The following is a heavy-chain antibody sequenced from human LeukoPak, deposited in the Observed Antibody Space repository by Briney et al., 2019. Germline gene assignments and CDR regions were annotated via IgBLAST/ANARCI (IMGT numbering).Heavy chain of an antibody. CDR1: GFTFSSYS. D-gene: IGHD2-21*02. V-gene: IGHV3-48*01. CDR3: ARGAFVVVPAILGDYFDY. CDR2: ISSSSSTI. Sequence: PGGSLRLSCAASGFTFSSYSMNWVRQAPGKGLEWVSYISSSSSTIYYADSVKGRFTISRDNAKNSLYLQMNSLRAEDTAVYYCARGAFVVVPAILGDYFDYWGQGTLVTVSS. J-gene: IGHJ4*02.